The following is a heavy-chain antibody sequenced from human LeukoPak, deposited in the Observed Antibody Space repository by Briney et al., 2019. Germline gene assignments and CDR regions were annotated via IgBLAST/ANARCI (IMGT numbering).Heavy chain of an antibody. D-gene: IGHD1-1*01. J-gene: IGHJ6*02. V-gene: IGHV3-64D*06. CDR1: GFTFSSYA. CDR2: ISSNGGST. CDR3: VNEVGTYYYGMDV. Sequence: GGSLRLSCSASGFTFSSYAMRWVRQAPGKGLEYVSAISSNGGSTYYADSVKGRFTISRDNSKNTLYLQMSSLRAEDTAVYYCVNEVGTYYYGMDVWGQGTTVTVSS.